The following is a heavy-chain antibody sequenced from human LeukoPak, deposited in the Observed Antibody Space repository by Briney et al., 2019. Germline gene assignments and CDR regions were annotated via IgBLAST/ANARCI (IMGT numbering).Heavy chain of an antibody. CDR3: ARVSGRLERQSNLDF. V-gene: IGHV3-21*01. D-gene: IGHD1-1*01. CDR2: INPSSYYI. J-gene: IGHJ4*02. Sequence: NPRGSLRLSCAASGFTFSSYSMNWVRQAPGKGLVWVSSINPSSYYIYYVDSVKGRSAISRDNAKNSLYLQINILRADDTDVYYFARVSGRLERQSNLDFWGQGTLVTVSS. CDR1: GFTFSSYS.